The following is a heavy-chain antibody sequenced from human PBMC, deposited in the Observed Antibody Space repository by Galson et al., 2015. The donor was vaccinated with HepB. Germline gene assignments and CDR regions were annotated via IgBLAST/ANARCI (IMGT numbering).Heavy chain of an antibody. CDR3: AREVTDGDSSGWYYYYYMDV. CDR1: GYTFTSYA. Sequence: SVKVSCKASGYTFTSYAMNWVRQAPGQGLEWMGWINTNTGNPTYAQGFTGRFVFSLDTSVSTAYLQISSLKAEDTAVYYCAREVTDGDSSGWYYYYYMDVWGKGTTVTVSS. V-gene: IGHV7-4-1*02. D-gene: IGHD6-19*01. J-gene: IGHJ6*03. CDR2: INTNTGNP.